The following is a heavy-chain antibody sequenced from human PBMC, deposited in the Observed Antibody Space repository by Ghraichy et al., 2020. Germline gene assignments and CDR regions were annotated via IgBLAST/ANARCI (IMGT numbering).Heavy chain of an antibody. Sequence: ASVKVSCKASGYTFTSYGISWVRQAPGQGLEWMGWISAYNGNTNYAQKLQGRVTMTTDTSTSTAYMELRSLRSDDTAVYYCARGPHSSGYTSAEYFQHWGQGTLVTVSS. D-gene: IGHD6-19*01. CDR2: ISAYNGNT. J-gene: IGHJ1*01. CDR1: GYTFTSYG. V-gene: IGHV1-18*04. CDR3: ARGPHSSGYTSAEYFQH.